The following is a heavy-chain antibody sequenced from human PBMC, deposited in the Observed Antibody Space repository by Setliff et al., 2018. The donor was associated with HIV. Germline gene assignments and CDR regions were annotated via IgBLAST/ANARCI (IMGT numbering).Heavy chain of an antibody. D-gene: IGHD6-25*01. J-gene: IGHJ4*02. CDR1: GFTLSDYE. Sequence: QPGGSLRLSCAASGFTLSDYEMNWVRQAPGKGPEWISFIASAGDRTIYYADSVKGRFTISRDDSKNSLYLQMNSLRAEDTAVYYCVRDQVGGGIDYWGQGTLVTVSS. V-gene: IGHV3-48*03. CDR2: IASAGDRTI. CDR3: VRDQVGGGIDY.